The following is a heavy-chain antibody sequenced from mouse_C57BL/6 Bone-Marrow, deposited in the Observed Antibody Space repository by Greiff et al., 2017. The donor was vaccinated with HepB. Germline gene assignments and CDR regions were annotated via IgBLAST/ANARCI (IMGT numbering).Heavy chain of an antibody. V-gene: IGHV5-6*01. CDR3: ARHSYYYGSSFFDY. Sequence: VQLVESGGALVKPGGSLKLSCAASGFTFSSYGMSWVRQTPDKRLEWVATISSGGSYTYYPDSVKGRFTISRDNAKNTLYLQMSSLKSEDTAMYYCARHSYYYGSSFFDYWGQGTTLTVSS. J-gene: IGHJ2*01. CDR2: ISSGGSYT. D-gene: IGHD1-1*01. CDR1: GFTFSSYG.